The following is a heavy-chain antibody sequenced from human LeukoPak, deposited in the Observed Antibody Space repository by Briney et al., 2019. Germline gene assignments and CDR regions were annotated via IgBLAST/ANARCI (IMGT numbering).Heavy chain of an antibody. D-gene: IGHD3-9*01. CDR2: IKQDGSET. V-gene: IGHV3-7*05. CDR3: ATYWRYFDWLLLDT. CDR1: GLTFGDYW. Sequence: GGSLRLSCEASGLTFGDYWMMGVRQAPGKGPECVANIKQDGSETHYVDSVKGRFTIFRDNAKNSLSLQMDSLRVEDTAMYYCATYWRYFDWLLLDTWGLGTMVTVSS. J-gene: IGHJ3*02.